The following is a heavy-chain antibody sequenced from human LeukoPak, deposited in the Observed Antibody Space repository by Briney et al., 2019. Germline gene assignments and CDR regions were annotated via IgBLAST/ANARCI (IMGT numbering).Heavy chain of an antibody. CDR2: ISSSSSYI. CDR1: GVTFSSYS. J-gene: IGHJ5*02. CDR3: AREWGVTVTRPFDP. Sequence: GGSLRLSCAASGVTFSSYSMNWVRQAPGKGLEWVSSISSSSSYIYYADSVKGRFTISRDNAKNSLYLQMNSLRAEDTAVYYCAREWGVTVTRPFDPWGQGTLVTVSS. D-gene: IGHD4-11*01. V-gene: IGHV3-21*01.